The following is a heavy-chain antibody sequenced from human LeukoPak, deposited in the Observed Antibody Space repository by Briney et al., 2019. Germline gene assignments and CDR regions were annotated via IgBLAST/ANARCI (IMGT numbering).Heavy chain of an antibody. J-gene: IGHJ4*02. Sequence: ASVKVSCKASGYTFTSYAMHWVRQAPGQRLEWMGWINAGNGNTKYSQEFQERVTITRDMSTSTAYMELSSLRAEDTAVYYCAADNQQITVWGQGTLVTVSS. CDR1: GYTFTSYA. D-gene: IGHD5-24*01. CDR3: AADNQQITV. CDR2: INAGNGNT. V-gene: IGHV1-3*03.